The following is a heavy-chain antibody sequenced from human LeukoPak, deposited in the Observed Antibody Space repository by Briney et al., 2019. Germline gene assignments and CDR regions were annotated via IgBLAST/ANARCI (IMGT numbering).Heavy chain of an antibody. V-gene: IGHV3-23*01. CDR2: ISGSGGST. J-gene: IGHJ4*02. CDR1: GFTVSTNY. Sequence: GGSLRLSCAASGFTVSTNYMSWVRQAPGKGLEWVSSISGSGGSTYYADPVKGRFTISRDNSKKTLYLQMNSLGAEDTALYYCAKRAPYFFDYWGQGTLVTVSS. CDR3: AKRAPYFFDY.